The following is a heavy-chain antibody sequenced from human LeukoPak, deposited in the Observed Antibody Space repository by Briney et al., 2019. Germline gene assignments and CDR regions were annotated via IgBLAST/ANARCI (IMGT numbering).Heavy chain of an antibody. CDR2: INPNSGGT. CDR3: ARGSIVLMVYAIKRRYYYMDV. V-gene: IGHV1-2*02. Sequence: GASVKVSCKASGYTFTGYYMHWVRQAPGQGLEWMGWINPNSGGTNYAQKFQGRVTMTRDTSISTAYMELSRLRSDDTAVYYCARGSIVLMVYAIKRRYYYMDVWGKGTTVTVSS. CDR1: GYTFTGYY. D-gene: IGHD2-8*01. J-gene: IGHJ6*03.